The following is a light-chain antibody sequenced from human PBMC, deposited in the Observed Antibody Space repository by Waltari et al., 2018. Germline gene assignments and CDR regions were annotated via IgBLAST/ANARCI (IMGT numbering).Light chain of an antibody. CDR2: SNN. J-gene: IGLJ3*02. CDR1: RSNIGSNS. V-gene: IGLV1-44*01. CDR3: AAWDTSLNGWV. Sequence: QSVLTQPPSASGTPWPRVAISCSGTRSNIGSNSVHWYQQLPGTAPKLLTHSNNQRPSGVPDRFSGSKSGTSASLAISGLQSEDEAHYYCAAWDTSLNGWVFGGGTKLTVL.